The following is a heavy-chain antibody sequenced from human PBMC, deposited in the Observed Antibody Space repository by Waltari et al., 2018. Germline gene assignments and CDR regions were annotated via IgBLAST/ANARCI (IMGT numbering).Heavy chain of an antibody. J-gene: IGHJ3*02. CDR3: ATALGDRSSASRACDI. Sequence: EVQLLQSGTELKKPGTTVKISCQVSGYTFTDYYIHWVQQATGKGPHWMGRVGTEDREAIYAEKFQGRVTITADTSTDTAYMELSSLRSEDTAVYYCATALGDRSSASRACDIWGLGTMITVSS. CDR1: GYTFTDYY. V-gene: IGHV1-69-2*01. CDR2: VGTEDREA. D-gene: IGHD3-10*01.